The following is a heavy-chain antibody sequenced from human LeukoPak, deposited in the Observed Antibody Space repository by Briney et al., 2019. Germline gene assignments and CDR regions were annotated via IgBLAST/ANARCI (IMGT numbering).Heavy chain of an antibody. CDR1: GYSFTSYW. J-gene: IGHJ3*02. Sequence: GESLKISCKGSGYSFTSYWIGWVRQMPGKGLEWMGIIYPGDSDTRYSPSFQGQVTISADKSISTAYLQWSSLKASDTAMYYCARRGPGQWLVPGEGDAFDIWGQGTMVTVSS. D-gene: IGHD6-19*01. V-gene: IGHV5-51*01. CDR3: ARRGPGQWLVPGEGDAFDI. CDR2: IYPGDSDT.